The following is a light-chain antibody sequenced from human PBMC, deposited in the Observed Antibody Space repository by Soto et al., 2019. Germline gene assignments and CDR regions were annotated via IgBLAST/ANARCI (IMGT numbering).Light chain of an antibody. Sequence: QSVLTQPPSASGTPGQRVTISCSGSSSNIGGNVVNWYQQLPGTTPKLLIYSNNQRPSGVPDRFSGSKSGTSASLAISGLQSEDVADYYCAAWDDSLSGYVFGTGTKLTVL. CDR1: SSNIGGNV. V-gene: IGLV1-44*01. J-gene: IGLJ1*01. CDR2: SNN. CDR3: AAWDDSLSGYV.